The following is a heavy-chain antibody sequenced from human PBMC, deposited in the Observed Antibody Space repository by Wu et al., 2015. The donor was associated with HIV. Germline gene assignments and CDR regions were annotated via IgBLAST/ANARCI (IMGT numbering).Heavy chain of an antibody. V-gene: IGHV1-46*03. CDR2: INPSDNRV. J-gene: IGHJ3*02. Sequence: QVQLVQSGAEVKKPGASVKVSCKASGYTFTTYYIHWVRQAHGQGLEWVGVINPSDNRVSYAQRFQGRVTMTRDTSANTVYMELRSLKSEDTAVYFCANRNRVGNMEAFDIWGQGTKGHRLF. CDR3: ANRNRVGNMEAFDI. D-gene: IGHD1-1*01. CDR1: GYTFTTYY.